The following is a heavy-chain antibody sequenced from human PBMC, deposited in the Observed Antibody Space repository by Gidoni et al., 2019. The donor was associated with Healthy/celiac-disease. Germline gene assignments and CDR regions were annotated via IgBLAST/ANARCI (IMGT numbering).Heavy chain of an antibody. Sequence: QVQLVQSGAEVKKPGASVKVSCNASGYTFTSYYTHSVVQAPGQGLDWVGIINPSGGSTSYAQKCHGRVTMTRDTSTSTVYMELSSLRSEDTAVYYCARASSMLRYFDWWGGRHWFDPWGQGTLVTVSS. CDR3: ARASSMLRYFDWWGGRHWFDP. D-gene: IGHD3-9*01. CDR1: GYTFTSYY. V-gene: IGHV1-46*01. CDR2: INPSGGST. J-gene: IGHJ5*02.